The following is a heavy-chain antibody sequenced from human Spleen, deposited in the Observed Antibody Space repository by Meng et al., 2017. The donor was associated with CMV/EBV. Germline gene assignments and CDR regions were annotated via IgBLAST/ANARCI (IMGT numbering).Heavy chain of an antibody. CDR1: GFTFSSYW. CDR3: ARARGPYYYYYGMDV. Sequence: GESLKISCAASGFTFSSYWMSWVRQAPGKGLEWVANIKQDGSEKYYVDSVKGRFTISRDNSKNTLYLQMNSLRAEDTAVYYCARARGPYYYYYGMDVWGQGTTVTVSS. J-gene: IGHJ6*02. CDR2: IKQDGSEK. V-gene: IGHV3-7*04.